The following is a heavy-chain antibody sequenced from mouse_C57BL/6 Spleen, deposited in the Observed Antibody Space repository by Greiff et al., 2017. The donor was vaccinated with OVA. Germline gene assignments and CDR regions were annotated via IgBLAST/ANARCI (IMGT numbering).Heavy chain of an antibody. CDR2: FHPYNDDT. CDR1: GYTFTTYP. CDR3: AVITTVVAPFDY. V-gene: IGHV1-47*01. J-gene: IGHJ2*01. Sequence: VQLQQSGAELVTPGASVKMSCKASGYTFTTYPIEWMKQNHGKSLERIGNFHPYNDDTKYNEQFKGKATLTVEKSSSTVYLELSRLTSDDSAVYYCAVITTVVAPFDYWGQGTTLTVSS. D-gene: IGHD1-1*01.